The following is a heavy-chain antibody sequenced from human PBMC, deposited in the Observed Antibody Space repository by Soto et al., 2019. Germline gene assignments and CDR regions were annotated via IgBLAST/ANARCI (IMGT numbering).Heavy chain of an antibody. V-gene: IGHV1-69*01. CDR2: IIPIFGTA. CDR1: GGTFSSYA. CDR3: ARLLEGGYYYYGMDV. D-gene: IGHD1-1*01. Sequence: QVQLVQSGAEVKKPGSSVKVSCKASGGTFSSYAISWVRQAPGQGLEWMGGIIPIFGTANYAQKLQGRVTITADEAASTAYMELSSRRSEDTAVYYCARLLEGGYYYYGMDVWGQGTKVTVSS. J-gene: IGHJ6*02.